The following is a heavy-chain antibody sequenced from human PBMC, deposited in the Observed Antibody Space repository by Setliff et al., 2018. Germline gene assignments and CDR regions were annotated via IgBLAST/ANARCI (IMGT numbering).Heavy chain of an antibody. CDR1: GFSLSTSGVG. Sequence: SGPTLVNPTQTLTLTCTFSGFSLSTSGVGVGWIRQPPGKALGWLALIHWNGDERYSPSLSSRLTIIKDTSTNQVVLTMTNMDPVDTATYYWAHRRGDYYDSSGYYHDYWGQGTLVTVSS. CDR2: IHWNGDE. D-gene: IGHD3-22*01. CDR3: AHRRGDYYDSSGYYHDY. J-gene: IGHJ4*02. V-gene: IGHV2-5*01.